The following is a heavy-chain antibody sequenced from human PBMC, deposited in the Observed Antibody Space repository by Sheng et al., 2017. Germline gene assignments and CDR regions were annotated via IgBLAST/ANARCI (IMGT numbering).Heavy chain of an antibody. V-gene: IGHV4-61*02. D-gene: IGHD1-26*01. CDR2: IYTSGST. J-gene: IGHJ4*02. CDR3: ARDGGSYSLDY. Sequence: QVQLQESGPGLVKPSQTLSLTCTVSGGSISSGSYYWSWIQQPAGKGLEWIGRIYTSGSTNYNPSLKSRVTISVDTSKNQFSLKLSSVTAADTAVYYCARDGGSYSLDYWGQGTLVTVSS. CDR1: GGSISSGSYY.